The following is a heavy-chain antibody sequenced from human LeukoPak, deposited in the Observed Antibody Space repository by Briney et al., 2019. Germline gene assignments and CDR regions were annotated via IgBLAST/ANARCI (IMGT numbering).Heavy chain of an antibody. CDR3: ARGAYGLHDYYYYGMDV. Sequence: SVKVSCKASGGTFSSYAISWVRQAPGQGLEWMGRIIPILGIANYAQKFQGRVTITADKSTSTAYMELSSLRSEDTAVYYCARGAYGLHDYYYYGMDVRGQGTTVTVSS. D-gene: IGHD3-16*01. V-gene: IGHV1-69*04. CDR2: IIPILGIA. CDR1: GGTFSSYA. J-gene: IGHJ6*02.